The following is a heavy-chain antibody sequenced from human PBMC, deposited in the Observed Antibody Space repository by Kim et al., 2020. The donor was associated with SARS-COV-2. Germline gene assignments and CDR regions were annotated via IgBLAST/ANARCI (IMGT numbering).Heavy chain of an antibody. CDR1: GGSISSSSYY. Sequence: SETLSLTCTVSGGSISSSSYYWGWIRQPPGKGLEWIGSIYYSGSTYYNPSLKSRVTISVDTSKNQFSLKLSSVTAADTAVYYCASLRVVRARVIIIGDDYWGQGTLVTVSS. D-gene: IGHD3-10*01. J-gene: IGHJ4*02. V-gene: IGHV4-39*01. CDR3: ASLRVVRARVIIIGDDY. CDR2: IYYSGST.